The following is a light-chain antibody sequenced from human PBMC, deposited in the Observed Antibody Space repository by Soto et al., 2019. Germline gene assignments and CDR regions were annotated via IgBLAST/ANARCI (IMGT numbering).Light chain of an antibody. CDR2: DAS. CDR1: QGISNY. J-gene: IGKJ1*01. CDR3: LQHNSYSWT. V-gene: IGKV1-17*03. Sequence: DIQMTQTPSAMSASVGDRVTITCRASQGISNYLAWFQQKPGKVPKRLIYDASSLQSGVPSRFSGSGSGTEFTLTISSLQPEDSATYYCLQHNSYSWTFGQGTKVEIK.